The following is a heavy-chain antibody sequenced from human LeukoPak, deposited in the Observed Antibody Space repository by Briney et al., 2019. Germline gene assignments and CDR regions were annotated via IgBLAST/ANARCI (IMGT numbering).Heavy chain of an antibody. V-gene: IGHV4-34*01. Sequence: SETLSLTCAVYGGSFSGYYWSWIRQPPGKGPEWIGEINHSGSTNYNPSLKSRVTISVDTSKNQFSLKLSSVTAADTAVYYCARAAIYDFWSGYYPGWFDPWGQGTLVTVSS. CDR3: ARAAIYDFWSGYYPGWFDP. CDR2: INHSGST. J-gene: IGHJ5*02. D-gene: IGHD3-3*01. CDR1: GGSFSGYY.